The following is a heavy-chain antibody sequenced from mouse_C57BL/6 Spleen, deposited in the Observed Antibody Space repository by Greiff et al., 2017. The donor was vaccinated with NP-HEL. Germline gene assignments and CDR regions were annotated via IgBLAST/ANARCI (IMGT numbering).Heavy chain of an antibody. J-gene: IGHJ2*01. Sequence: VQLQQSGAELVKPGASVKISCKASGYAFSSYWMNWVKQRPGKGLEWIGQIYPGDGDTNYNGKFKGKATLTADKSSSTAYMQLSSLTSEDSAVYFCARSEDYGSSYVFDYWGQGTTLTVSS. CDR1: GYAFSSYW. D-gene: IGHD1-1*01. V-gene: IGHV1-80*01. CDR3: ARSEDYGSSYVFDY. CDR2: IYPGDGDT.